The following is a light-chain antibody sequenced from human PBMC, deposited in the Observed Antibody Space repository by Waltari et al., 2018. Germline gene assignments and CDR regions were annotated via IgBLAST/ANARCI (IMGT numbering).Light chain of an antibody. V-gene: IGLV2-14*03. J-gene: IGLJ2*01. CDR3: SSYTTSSTLV. Sequence: QSALPPPASVSGSPGQSITISCTPTNSDIGGYNFVSWYQKHPGTATKLMIYDLNTRPSGVSNRFSASKAGKSASLTISGLQAEDEANYYCSSYTTSSTLVFGGGTKVTVL. CDR1: NSDIGGYNF. CDR2: DLN.